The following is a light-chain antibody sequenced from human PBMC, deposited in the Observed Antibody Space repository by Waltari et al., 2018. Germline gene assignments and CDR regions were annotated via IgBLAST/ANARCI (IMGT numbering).Light chain of an antibody. Sequence: QLVLTQSPSASASLGASVKLTCTLSSGHSNYAIAWHQQQAEKGPRYLMKINRDGSHNKGDGIPLRFSGSTSGAERYLSISSLQSEDEADYYCQTWGAGIRVFGTGTKVTVL. V-gene: IGLV4-69*01. CDR1: SGHSNYA. J-gene: IGLJ1*01. CDR3: QTWGAGIRV. CDR2: INRDGSH.